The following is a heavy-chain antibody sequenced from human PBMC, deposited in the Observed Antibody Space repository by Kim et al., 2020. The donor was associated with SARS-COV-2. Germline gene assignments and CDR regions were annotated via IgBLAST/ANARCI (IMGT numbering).Heavy chain of an antibody. Sequence: YTDSGKGRFTISRDSSKTMLYLQMNSLTTEDTAVSFCARANNPTFANGWDYWGQGTLVPVSS. J-gene: IGHJ4*02. D-gene: IGHD6-19*01. V-gene: IGHV3-30*03. CDR3: ARANNPTFANGWDY.